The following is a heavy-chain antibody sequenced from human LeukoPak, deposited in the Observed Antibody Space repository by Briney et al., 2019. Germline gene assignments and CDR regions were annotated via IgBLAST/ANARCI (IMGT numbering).Heavy chain of an antibody. CDR1: GFTFSSYA. J-gene: IGHJ4*02. Sequence: GGSLRLSCAASGFTFSSYAMSWVRQAPGKGLEWVSGISGIGDATFYADSVKGRFTISRDNSKNTLYLQTHSLRAEDTAVYHCAKDRAMYSYASFDYWGQGTLVTVSS. D-gene: IGHD3-16*01. CDR3: AKDRAMYSYASFDY. V-gene: IGHV3-23*01. CDR2: ISGIGDAT.